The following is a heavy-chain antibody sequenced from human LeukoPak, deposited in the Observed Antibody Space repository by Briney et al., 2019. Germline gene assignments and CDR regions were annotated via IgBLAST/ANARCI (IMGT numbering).Heavy chain of an antibody. J-gene: IGHJ5*02. Sequence: GGSLRLSCAASGFTFSSYGMHWVRRAPGKGLEWVAVISYDGSNKYYADSVKGRFTISRDNAKNTLNLQMNSLRAEDTAVYYCARDLGQYYDTSDNWFDPWGQGTLVTVSS. CDR3: ARDLGQYYDTSDNWFDP. D-gene: IGHD3-22*01. CDR1: GFTFSSYG. V-gene: IGHV3-30*03. CDR2: ISYDGSNK.